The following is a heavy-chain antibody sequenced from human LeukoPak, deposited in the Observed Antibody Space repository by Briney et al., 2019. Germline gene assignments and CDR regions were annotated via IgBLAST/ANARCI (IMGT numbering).Heavy chain of an antibody. CDR2: IYSGGST. Sequence: GGSLRLSCAASGFTVSSNYMSWVRQAPGKGLEWVSVIYSGGSTYYADSVKGRFTISRDNSENTLYLQMNSLRAEDTAVYYCARDGYGDYGVLDYWGQGTLVTVSS. CDR1: GFTVSSNY. V-gene: IGHV3-66*02. J-gene: IGHJ4*02. CDR3: ARDGYGDYGVLDY. D-gene: IGHD4-17*01.